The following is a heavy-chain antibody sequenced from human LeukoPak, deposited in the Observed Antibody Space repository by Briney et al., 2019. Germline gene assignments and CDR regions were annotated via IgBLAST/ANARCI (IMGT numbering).Heavy chain of an antibody. V-gene: IGHV1-3*01. CDR3: ARGYSYGEIDY. CDR2: INAGNGNT. Sequence: GASVNVSCKASGYTFTSYAMHWVRQAPRQRLEWMGWINAGNGNTKYSQKFQGRVTITRDTSASTAYMELSSLRSEDTAVYYCARGYSYGEIDYWGQGTLVTVSS. D-gene: IGHD5-18*01. CDR1: GYTFTSYA. J-gene: IGHJ4*02.